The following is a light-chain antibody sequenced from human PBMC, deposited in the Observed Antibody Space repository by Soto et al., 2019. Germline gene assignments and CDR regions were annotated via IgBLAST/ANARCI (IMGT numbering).Light chain of an antibody. Sequence: DIQMTQSPSTLSTSVGDRVTITCRATQSITSWLAWYQQKPGKAPKLLIYKASTLESGVPSRFSGSGSETELTLTISSLQPDDFATYYCQQYHDSPWTFGQGTRV. CDR1: QSITSW. CDR2: KAS. J-gene: IGKJ1*01. CDR3: QQYHDSPWT. V-gene: IGKV1-5*03.